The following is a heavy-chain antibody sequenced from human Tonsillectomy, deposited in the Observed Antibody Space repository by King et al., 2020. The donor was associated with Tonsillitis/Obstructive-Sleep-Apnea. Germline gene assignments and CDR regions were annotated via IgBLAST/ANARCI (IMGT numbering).Heavy chain of an antibody. D-gene: IGHD2-2*01. CDR3: ARHRRYCSSTSCYDNWFDP. Sequence: QLQESGPGLVKPSETLSLTCTVSGGSISSSSYYWGWIRQPPGKGLEWIGSIYYSGSTYYNPSLKSRVTISVDTSKNQFSLKLSSVTAADTAVYYCARHRRYCSSTSCYDNWFDPWGQGTLVTVSS. V-gene: IGHV4-39*01. CDR2: IYYSGST. CDR1: GGSISSSSYY. J-gene: IGHJ5*02.